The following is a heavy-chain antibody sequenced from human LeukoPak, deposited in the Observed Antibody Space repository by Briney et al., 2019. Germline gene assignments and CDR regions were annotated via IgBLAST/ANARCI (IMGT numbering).Heavy chain of an antibody. CDR1: GFTFSSYS. J-gene: IGHJ4*02. Sequence: GGSLRLSCAASGFTFSSYSMNWARQAPGKGLEWVSSISSSSSYIYYADSVKGRFTISRDNAKNSLYLQMSSLRAEDTAVYYCAREGSRKSAAGTFDYWGQGTLVTVSS. CDR2: ISSSSSYI. D-gene: IGHD6-13*01. CDR3: AREGSRKSAAGTFDY. V-gene: IGHV3-21*01.